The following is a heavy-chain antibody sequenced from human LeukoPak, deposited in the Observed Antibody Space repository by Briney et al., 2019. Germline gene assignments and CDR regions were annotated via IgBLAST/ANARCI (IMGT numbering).Heavy chain of an antibody. CDR1: GGSISSSSYY. CDR2: IYYSGST. Sequence: SETLSLTCTVSGGSISSSSYYWGWIRQPPGKGLEWIGSIYYSGSTYHNPSLKSRVTISVDTSKNQFSLKLSSVTAADTAVYYCARETIAGGLDYWGQGTLVTVSS. V-gene: IGHV4-39*07. D-gene: IGHD6-13*01. J-gene: IGHJ4*02. CDR3: ARETIAGGLDY.